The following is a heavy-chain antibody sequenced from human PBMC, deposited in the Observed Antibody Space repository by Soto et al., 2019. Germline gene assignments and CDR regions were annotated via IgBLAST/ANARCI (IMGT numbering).Heavy chain of an antibody. J-gene: IGHJ3*02. CDR3: ARSPDGPFDI. V-gene: IGHV3-74*01. Sequence: PGGSLRLSCAASGFTFSSSWMHWVRQVPGKGPVSVSRINSDGSMTGHADSVKGRFTISRDNAKNTLYLQMNSLRVEDTAVYYCARSPDGPFDIWGQGTMVTVSS. CDR2: INSDGSMT. CDR1: GFTFSSSW.